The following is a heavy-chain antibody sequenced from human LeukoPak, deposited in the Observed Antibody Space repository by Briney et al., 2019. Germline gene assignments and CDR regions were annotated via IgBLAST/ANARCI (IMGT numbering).Heavy chain of an antibody. CDR2: ISSSGSTI. J-gene: IGHJ4*02. Sequence: GRSLRLSCAASGFTFSSYAMSWVRQAPGKGLEWVSYISSSGSTIYYTDSVKGRFTISRDNAKNSLYLQMNSLRAEDTAVYYCARGGSEPYFDYWGQGTLVTVSS. V-gene: IGHV3-48*04. CDR3: ARGGSEPYFDY. CDR1: GFTFSSYA. D-gene: IGHD1-26*01.